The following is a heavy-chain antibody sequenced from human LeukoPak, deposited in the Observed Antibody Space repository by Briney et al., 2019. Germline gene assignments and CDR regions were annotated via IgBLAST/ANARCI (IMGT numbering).Heavy chain of an antibody. Sequence: SVKVSCKASGGTFSSYAISWVRQAPGQGLEWMGGIIPIFGTANYAQKFQGGVTITADESTSTAYMELSSLRSEDTAVYYCARGMLWFGELFGYWGQGTLVTVSS. CDR2: IIPIFGTA. V-gene: IGHV1-69*13. D-gene: IGHD3-10*01. J-gene: IGHJ4*02. CDR3: ARGMLWFGELFGY. CDR1: GGTFSSYA.